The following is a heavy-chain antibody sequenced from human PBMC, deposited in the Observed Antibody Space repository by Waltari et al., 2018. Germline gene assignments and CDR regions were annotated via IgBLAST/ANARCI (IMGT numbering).Heavy chain of an antibody. D-gene: IGHD3-3*01. CDR1: GGSISSSSYY. V-gene: IGHV4-39*01. J-gene: IGHJ4*02. Sequence: QLQLQESGPGLVKPSETLSLTCTVSGGSISSSSYYWGWIRQPPGKGLEWIGSIYYSGSTYYNPSLKSRVTISVDTSKNQFSLKLSSVTAADTAVYYCEALRFLEWSFDYWGQGTLVTVSS. CDR2: IYYSGST. CDR3: EALRFLEWSFDY.